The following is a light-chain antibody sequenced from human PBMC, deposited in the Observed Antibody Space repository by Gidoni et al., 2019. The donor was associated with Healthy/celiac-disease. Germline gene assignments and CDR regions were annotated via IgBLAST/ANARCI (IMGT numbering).Light chain of an antibody. V-gene: IGKV3-15*01. CDR3: QQYNNWLT. CDR2: GAS. CDR1: PSVSSN. J-gene: IGKJ4*01. Sequence: EIVMTQSPATLSVSPGERAPLSCRASPSVSSNLAWYQQKPGQAPRLLNYGASTRATGIPARFSGSGGRTEFTLTISSLQSEDFAVYYCQQYNNWLTFGGGTKVEIK.